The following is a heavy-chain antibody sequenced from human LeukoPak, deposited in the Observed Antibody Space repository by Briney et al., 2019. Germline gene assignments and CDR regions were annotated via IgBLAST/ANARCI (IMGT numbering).Heavy chain of an antibody. J-gene: IGHJ4*02. Sequence: PGESLKISCKGSGYSFTSYWIGWVRQMPGKGLEWMGIIYPGDSDTRYSPSFQGQVTISADKSISTAYLQWSSLKASDTAMYYCARHRGLPAAMRWIDYWGQGTLVTVSS. D-gene: IGHD2-2*01. CDR1: GYSFTSYW. V-gene: IGHV5-51*01. CDR2: IYPGDSDT. CDR3: ARHRGLPAAMRWIDY.